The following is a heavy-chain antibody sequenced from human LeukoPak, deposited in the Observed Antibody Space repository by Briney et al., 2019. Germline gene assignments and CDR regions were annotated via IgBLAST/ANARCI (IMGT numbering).Heavy chain of an antibody. D-gene: IGHD6-19*01. J-gene: IGHJ4*02. CDR3: ASPSSGWYSN. V-gene: IGHV4-34*01. CDR2: INHSGST. Sequence: SETLSLTCAVSGGSFSGYYWSWIRQPPGKGLEWIGEINHSGSTNYNPSLKSRVTISVDTSKNQFSLKLSSVTAADTAVYYCASPSSGWYSNWGQGTLVTVSS. CDR1: GGSFSGYY.